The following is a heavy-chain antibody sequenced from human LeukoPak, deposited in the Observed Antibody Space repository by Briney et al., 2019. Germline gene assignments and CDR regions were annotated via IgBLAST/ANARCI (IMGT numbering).Heavy chain of an antibody. J-gene: IGHJ4*02. CDR1: GFTFSSYE. V-gene: IGHV3-48*03. CDR2: ISSSGSTI. CDR3: ARYSGGSTEHFSDEGFDY. D-gene: IGHD2-2*01. Sequence: GGSLRLSCAASGFTFSSYEMNWVRQAPGKGLEWVSYISSSGSTIYYADSVKGRFTISRDNAKNSLYLQMNSLRAEDTAVYYCARYSGGSTEHFSDEGFDYWGQGTLVTVSS.